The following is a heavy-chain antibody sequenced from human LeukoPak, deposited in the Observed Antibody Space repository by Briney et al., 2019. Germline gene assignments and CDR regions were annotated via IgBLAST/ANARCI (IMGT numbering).Heavy chain of an antibody. V-gene: IGHV4-39*01. D-gene: IGHD3-10*01. J-gene: IGHJ4*02. CDR2: FYYSGST. CDR3: VYYYGSGSVEY. CDR1: GGSITSSNYY. Sequence: SETLSLTCTVSGGSITSSNYYWGWSRQPPGKGREWIWSFYYSGSTNYNPSLTSRVTISVDTSNHQFSLKLSSGTGADTAVYYCVYYYGSGSVEYWGEGTLVTVSS.